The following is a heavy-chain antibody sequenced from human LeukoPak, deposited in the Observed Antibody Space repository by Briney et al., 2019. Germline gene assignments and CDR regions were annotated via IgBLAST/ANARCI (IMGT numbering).Heavy chain of an antibody. V-gene: IGHV1-18*01. J-gene: IGHJ4*02. Sequence: ASVKVSCKASGYTFTSYGISWVRQAPGQGLEWMGRINPNNGNTNYAQKFQDRVTMTTDTPTRTAYMEVRNLKSDDTAVYYCARDCGSTKVITDYWGQGTLVTVSS. D-gene: IGHD2-21*01. CDR1: GYTFTSYG. CDR3: ARDCGSTKVITDY. CDR2: INPNNGNT.